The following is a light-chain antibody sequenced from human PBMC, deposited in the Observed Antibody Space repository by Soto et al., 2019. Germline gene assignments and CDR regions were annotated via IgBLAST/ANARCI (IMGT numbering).Light chain of an antibody. CDR1: SSDVGGYNY. V-gene: IGLV2-14*01. CDR3: SSYTSNNTLI. J-gene: IGLJ2*01. Sequence: QSALTQPASVSGSPGQSITISCTGTSSDVGGYNYVSWFQQHPGKAPKLMIYEVRNRPSGVSYRFSGSKSGNTASLTISGLQAEDEADYYCSSYTSNNTLIFGGGTQLTVL. CDR2: EVR.